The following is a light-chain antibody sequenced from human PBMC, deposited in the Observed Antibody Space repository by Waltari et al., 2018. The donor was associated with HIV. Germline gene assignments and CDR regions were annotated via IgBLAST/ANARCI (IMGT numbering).Light chain of an antibody. J-gene: IGLJ2*01. V-gene: IGLV1-40*01. Sequence: QSVLTQPPSVSGAPGQGVTIPCTGGRPKIGAGSAVHWYQQLPGTAPKLLTYGNINRPSGVPDRFSGSKSGTSASLAITGLQAEDESDYYCQSYDSSLSGVVFGGGTKLTVL. CDR1: RPKIGAGSA. CDR3: QSYDSSLSGVV. CDR2: GNI.